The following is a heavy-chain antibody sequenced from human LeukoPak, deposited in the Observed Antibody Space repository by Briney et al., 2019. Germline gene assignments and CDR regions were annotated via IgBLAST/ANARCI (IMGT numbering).Heavy chain of an antibody. J-gene: IGHJ3*02. Sequence: SETLSLTCTVSGGSISSLDYYWGWIRQPPGKGLEWIANVYYSGSTYYNPSLKSRVTISIDTSKNQFSLRLNSVTAADTAVYYCASLAPEPDAFDIWGQGTMVTVSS. D-gene: IGHD1-14*01. CDR2: VYYSGST. CDR1: GGSISSLDYY. CDR3: ASLAPEPDAFDI. V-gene: IGHV4-39*07.